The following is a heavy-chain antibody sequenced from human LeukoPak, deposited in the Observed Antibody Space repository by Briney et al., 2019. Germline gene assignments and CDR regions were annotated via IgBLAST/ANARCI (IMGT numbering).Heavy chain of an antibody. J-gene: IGHJ6*03. CDR1: GYTFSDYY. D-gene: IGHD5-18*01. Sequence: PAASVKVSCKASGYTFSDYYIHWVRQAPGQGLEWMGWINPNSGGTNYAQKFQGRVTMTRDTSISTAYMELRSLRSDETAVYYCARALGSYSYGQYYYYYMDVWGKGTTVTISS. CDR2: INPNSGGT. V-gene: IGHV1-2*02. CDR3: ARALGSYSYGQYYYYYMDV.